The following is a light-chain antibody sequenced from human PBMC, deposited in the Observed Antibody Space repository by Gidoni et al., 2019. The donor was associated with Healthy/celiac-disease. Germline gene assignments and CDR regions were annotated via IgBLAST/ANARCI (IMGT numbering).Light chain of an antibody. CDR2: LGS. J-gene: IGKJ1*01. CDR1: QSLLHSNGYNY. V-gene: IGKV2-28*01. CDR3: MQALQTRT. Sequence: DIVMTQSPLSLPVTPGEPASISCRSSQSLLHSNGYNYLDWYLQKQGQSPQLLIYLGSNRASGVPDRFSGSGSGTDFTLKISRVEAEDVGVYYCMQALQTRTFXXXTKVEIK.